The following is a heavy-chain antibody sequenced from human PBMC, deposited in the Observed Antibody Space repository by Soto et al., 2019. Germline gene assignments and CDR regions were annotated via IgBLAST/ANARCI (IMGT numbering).Heavy chain of an antibody. V-gene: IGHV3-21*06. CDR3: ASPREDCRSTNCYVAFAL. CDR1: GFTFSDYI. CDR2: ISSSSSYI. J-gene: IGHJ3*01. Sequence: EIQLVESGGVLVKPGGSLRLSCAASGFTFSDYIMNWVRQAPGKGLEWLSSISSSSSYIFYADSVKGRFTISRDNAKNTLFLHMNSRRDDDTAGYYCASPREDCRSTNCYVAFALLGQRKMVTVSP. D-gene: IGHD2-2*01.